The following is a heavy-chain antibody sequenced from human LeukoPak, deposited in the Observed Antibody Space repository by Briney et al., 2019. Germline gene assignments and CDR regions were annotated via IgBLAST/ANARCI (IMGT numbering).Heavy chain of an antibody. CDR2: IRYDGSNK. Sequence: GGSLRLSCAASGFTFSSYGMHWVRQAPGKGLEWVAFIRYDGSNKYYADSVKGRFTISRDNSKNTLYLQMNSLRAEDTAVYYCAKDTTPPKAGFDPWGQGTLVTVHS. V-gene: IGHV3-30*02. CDR1: GFTFSSYG. J-gene: IGHJ5*02. CDR3: AKDTTPPKAGFDP. D-gene: IGHD1-14*01.